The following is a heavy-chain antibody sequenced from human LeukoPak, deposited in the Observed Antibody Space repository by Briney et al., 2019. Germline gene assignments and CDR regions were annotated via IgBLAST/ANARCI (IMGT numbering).Heavy chain of an antibody. CDR2: IKQDGSEK. CDR1: GFTFSSYW. D-gene: IGHD4-23*01. J-gene: IGHJ4*02. CDR3: ASQNDYGGNCFFEY. V-gene: IGHV3-7*01. Sequence: GGSLRLSCAASGFTFSSYWMSSVRQAPGKGLEWVANIKQDGSEKYYVDSVKGRFTISRDNAKSSLYLQMNSLRAEDTAVYYCASQNDYGGNCFFEYWGQGTLVTVSS.